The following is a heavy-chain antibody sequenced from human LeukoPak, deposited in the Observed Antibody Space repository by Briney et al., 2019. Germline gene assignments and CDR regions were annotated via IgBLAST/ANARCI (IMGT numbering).Heavy chain of an antibody. CDR3: ARGRVLRFLEWLDGMDV. J-gene: IGHJ6*02. V-gene: IGHV4-31*03. D-gene: IGHD3-3*01. CDR1: GGSISSGGYY. CDR2: IYYSGST. Sequence: SQTLSLTCTVSGGSISSGGYYWSWIRQHPGKGLEWIGYIYYSGSTYYNPSLKSRVTISVDTSKNQFSLKLSSVTAADTAVYYCARGRVLRFLEWLDGMDVWGQETTVTVSS.